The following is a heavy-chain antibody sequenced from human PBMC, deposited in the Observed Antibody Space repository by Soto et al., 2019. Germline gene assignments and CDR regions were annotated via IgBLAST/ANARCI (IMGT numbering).Heavy chain of an antibody. Sequence: ESGGGLVQPGGSLRLSCAASGFTFSSYWMSWVRQAPGKGLEWVANIKQDGSEKYYVDSVKGRFTISRDNAKNSLYLQMNSLRAEDTAVYYCAREGYSSSWYRNYGMDVWGQGTTVTVSS. D-gene: IGHD6-13*01. CDR3: AREGYSSSWYRNYGMDV. CDR2: IKQDGSEK. CDR1: GFTFSSYW. V-gene: IGHV3-7*05. J-gene: IGHJ6*02.